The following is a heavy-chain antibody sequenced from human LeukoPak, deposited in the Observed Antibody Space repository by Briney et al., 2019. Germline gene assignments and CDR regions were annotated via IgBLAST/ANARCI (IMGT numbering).Heavy chain of an antibody. Sequence: SETLSLTCAVSGVSFNDYYWSWIRQSPGKGLEWIGEISHSEGTKYNPSLKSRVTISVDMSENHFSLKLTSVTAADTAVYYCARIRCGHNTTVCYNHWGLGTLVTVSS. CDR1: GVSFNDYY. J-gene: IGHJ4*02. CDR2: ISHSEGT. V-gene: IGHV4-34*01. D-gene: IGHD2-8*01. CDR3: ARIRCGHNTTVCYNH.